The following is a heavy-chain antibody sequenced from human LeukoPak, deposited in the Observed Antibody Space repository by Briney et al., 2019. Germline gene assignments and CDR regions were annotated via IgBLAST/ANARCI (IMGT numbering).Heavy chain of an antibody. J-gene: IGHJ4*02. CDR3: ARGLYFDWFPNY. Sequence: SETLSLTCTVSGVSISSYYWSWIRQPPGKGLEWIGYIYYSGSTNYNPSLKSRVTISVDTSKNQFSLKLSSVTAADTAVYYCARGLYFDWFPNYWGQGTLVTVSS. CDR1: GVSISSYY. D-gene: IGHD3-9*01. CDR2: IYYSGST. V-gene: IGHV4-59*01.